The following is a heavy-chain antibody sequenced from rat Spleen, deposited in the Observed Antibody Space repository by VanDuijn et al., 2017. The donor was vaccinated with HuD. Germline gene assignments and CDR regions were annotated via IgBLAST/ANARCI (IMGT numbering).Heavy chain of an antibody. Sequence: EVQLVETGGGLVQPGRSLKLSCVASGFTFSSYWMYWIRQAPGRGLEWVSSINTDGGNTYYPDSVKGRFTGSRDNAENTVYLQMNSLRSEDTANYYCAKDRDYGPDYWGQGVMVTVSS. CDR1: GFTFSSYW. D-gene: IGHD1-11*01. CDR3: AKDRDYGPDY. CDR2: INTDGGNT. J-gene: IGHJ2*01. V-gene: IGHV5-58*01.